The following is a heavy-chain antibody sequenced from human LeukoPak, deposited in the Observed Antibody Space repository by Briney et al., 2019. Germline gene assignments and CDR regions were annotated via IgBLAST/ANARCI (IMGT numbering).Heavy chain of an antibody. Sequence: PSETLSLTCTVSGGSISSYYWNWIRQPPGKGLEWIGYIYYSGSTNYNPSLKSRVTISVDTSKNQLSLKLSSVTAADTAVYYCARAEQQLVLFHWGQGTLVTVSS. CDR1: GGSISSYY. CDR3: ARAEQQLVLFH. CDR2: IYYSGST. V-gene: IGHV4-59*01. D-gene: IGHD6-13*01. J-gene: IGHJ4*02.